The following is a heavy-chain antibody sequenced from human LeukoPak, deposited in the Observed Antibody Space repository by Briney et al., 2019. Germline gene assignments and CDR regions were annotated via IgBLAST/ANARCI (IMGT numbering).Heavy chain of an antibody. CDR3: ARDPNDYGGNTGFDAFDI. V-gene: IGHV4-59*02. Sequence: SETLSLARTVACRSVSSYYWSWIRQPPGKGLGCHGFIYYSGSTNSNPSLKSRVTISVDTSKNQFSLKLSSVTAADTAVYYCARDPNDYGGNTGFDAFDIWGQGKMVTVSS. J-gene: IGHJ3*02. CDR2: IYYSGST. CDR1: CRSVSSYY. D-gene: IGHD4-23*01.